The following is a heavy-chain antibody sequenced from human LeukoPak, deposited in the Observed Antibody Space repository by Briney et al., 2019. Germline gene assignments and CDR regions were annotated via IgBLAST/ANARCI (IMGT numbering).Heavy chain of an antibody. CDR1: GYTFTGYY. CDR2: INPNSGGT. CDR3: VKYGLTTGEGFFDP. D-gene: IGHD3-22*01. Sequence: ASVKVSCKASGYTFTGYYMHWVRQAPGQGLEWMGWINPNSGGTNYAQKFQGRVTMTRDTSISTAYMELSRLRSDDTAVYYCVKYGLTTGEGFFDPWGQGTLVTVSS. J-gene: IGHJ5*02. V-gene: IGHV1-2*02.